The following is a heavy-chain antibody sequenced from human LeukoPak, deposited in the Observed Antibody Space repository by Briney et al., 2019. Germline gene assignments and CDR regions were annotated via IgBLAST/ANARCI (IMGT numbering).Heavy chain of an antibody. Sequence: GGSLRLSCATSGFTFTDYAMHWVRQAPGKGLEWVAFIRYDGGTKYYADSVKGRFTISRDNSKNTLYLQMSSLRAEDTAVYYCAKGYDFEHTYGYYYMDVWGQGTTVTISS. CDR1: GFTFTDYA. V-gene: IGHV3-30*02. CDR3: AKGYDFEHTYGYYYMDV. CDR2: IRYDGGTK. J-gene: IGHJ6*03. D-gene: IGHD3/OR15-3a*01.